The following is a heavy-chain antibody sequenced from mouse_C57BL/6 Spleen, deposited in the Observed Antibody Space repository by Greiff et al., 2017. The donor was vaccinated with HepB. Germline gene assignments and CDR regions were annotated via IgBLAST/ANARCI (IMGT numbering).Heavy chain of an antibody. CDR1: GFTFSSYA. Sequence: DVMLVESGGGLVKPGGSLKLSCAASGFTFSSYAMSWVRQTPEKRLEWVATISDGGSYTYYPDNVKGRFTISRDNAKNNLYLQMSHLKSEDTAMYYCARGYGSSYGGYFDYWGQGTTLTVSS. V-gene: IGHV5-4*03. D-gene: IGHD1-1*01. CDR2: ISDGGSYT. J-gene: IGHJ2*01. CDR3: ARGYGSSYGGYFDY.